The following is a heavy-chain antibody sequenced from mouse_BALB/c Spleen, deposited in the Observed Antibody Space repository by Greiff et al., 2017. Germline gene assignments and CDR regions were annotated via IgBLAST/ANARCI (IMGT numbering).Heavy chain of an antibody. V-gene: IGHV3-8*02. D-gene: IGHD2-14*01. CDR3: AIWDYYRYGGSMDY. Sequence: DVKLQESGPSLVKPSQTLSLTCSVTGDSITSGYWNWIRKFPGNKLEYMGYISYSGSTYYNPSLKSRISITRDTAKNQYYLQLNSVTTEDTATYYGAIWDYYRYGGSMDYWGQGTSVTVSS. CDR1: GDSITSGY. J-gene: IGHJ4*01. CDR2: ISYSGST.